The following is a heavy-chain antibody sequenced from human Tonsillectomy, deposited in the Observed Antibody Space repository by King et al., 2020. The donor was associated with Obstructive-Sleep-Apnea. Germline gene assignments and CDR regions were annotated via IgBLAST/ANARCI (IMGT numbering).Heavy chain of an antibody. V-gene: IGHV4-59*08. CDR1: GGSISSYY. J-gene: IGHJ3*01. CDR3: ARPNYYASDGYYDLSAFDL. D-gene: IGHD3-22*01. CDR2: FYYSGST. Sequence: QMQLQESGPGLVKPSETLSLTCTFSGGSISSYYWSWIRQPPGKKLELIGYFYYSGSTNYNPSLKSRVTISVDTSKNQLSLKLSSVIAADTAVYYFARPNYYASDGYYDLSAFDLWGQGTMVTVSS.